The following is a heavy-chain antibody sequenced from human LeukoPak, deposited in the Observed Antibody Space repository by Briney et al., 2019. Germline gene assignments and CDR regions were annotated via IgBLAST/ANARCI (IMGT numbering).Heavy chain of an antibody. CDR1: GFTSSSYA. D-gene: IGHD3-9*01. V-gene: IGHV3-23*01. J-gene: IGHJ4*02. CDR2: ISGSGGRT. Sequence: GGSLRLSCATSGFTSSSYAMSWVRQAPGKGLEWVSGISGSGGRTYYADSVKGRFTISRDNSKNTLYLQMNSLRADDTAVYYCAKGGTYYDILTGYYNDYWGQGTLVTVSS. CDR3: AKGGTYYDILTGYYNDY.